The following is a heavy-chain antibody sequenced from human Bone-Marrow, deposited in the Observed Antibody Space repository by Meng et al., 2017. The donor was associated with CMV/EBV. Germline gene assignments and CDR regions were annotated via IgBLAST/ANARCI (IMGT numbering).Heavy chain of an antibody. CDR1: GESFIGNY. CDR2: INHDGST. J-gene: IGHJ6*02. Sequence: GSLRLSCAVEGESFIGNYWSWIRHPPGKGLEWIGEINHDGSTNYNPSLKSRVTISIDTSKNQFSLKLRSVTAADTAVYFCARERVDTAMFYYYYGMDLWGQGTTVTVPS. CDR3: ARERVDTAMFYYYYGMDL. V-gene: IGHV4-34*01. D-gene: IGHD5-18*01.